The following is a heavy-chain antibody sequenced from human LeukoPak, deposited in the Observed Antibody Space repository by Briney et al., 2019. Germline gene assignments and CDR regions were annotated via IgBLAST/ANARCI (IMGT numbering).Heavy chain of an antibody. J-gene: IGHJ4*02. CDR2: ISGSGGST. CDR1: GFTFSSYA. V-gene: IGHV3-23*01. D-gene: IGHD6-6*01. Sequence: GGSLRLSCAASGFTFSSYAMSWVRQAPGKGLEWVSAISGSGGSTYYADSVKGRFTISRDNSKNTLYLQMNSLRAEDTAVYYRAKTRIAARRLGGILFDYWGQGTLVTVSS. CDR3: AKTRIAARRLGGILFDY.